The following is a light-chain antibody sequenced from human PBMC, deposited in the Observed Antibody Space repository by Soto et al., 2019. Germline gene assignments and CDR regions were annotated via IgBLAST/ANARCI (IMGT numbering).Light chain of an antibody. V-gene: IGLV2-11*01. CDR1: SSDVGDYDY. Sequence: QSALTQPPSVSGSPGQSVTISCTGTSSDVGDYDYVSWYLQHPGTAPKLLISDVSRRHSGVPDRFSGSKSGNTASLTISGLQVDDEGDYYCCSYAGTSTYVFGTGTKPTVL. J-gene: IGLJ1*01. CDR3: CSYAGTSTYV. CDR2: DVS.